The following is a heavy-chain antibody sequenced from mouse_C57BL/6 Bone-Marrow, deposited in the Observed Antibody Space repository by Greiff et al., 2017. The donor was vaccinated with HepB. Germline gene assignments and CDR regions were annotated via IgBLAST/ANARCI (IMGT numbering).Heavy chain of an antibody. CDR1: GFTFSSYA. CDR3: AREPLLTTVVSWYFDV. CDR2: ISDGGSYT. V-gene: IGHV5-4*01. Sequence: EVQLVESGGGLVKPGGSLKLSCAASGFTFSSYAMSWVRQTPEKRLEWVATISDGGSYTYYPDNVKGRFTISRDNAKNNLYLQMSHLKSEDTAMYYCAREPLLTTVVSWYFDVWGTGTTVTVSS. J-gene: IGHJ1*03. D-gene: IGHD1-1*01.